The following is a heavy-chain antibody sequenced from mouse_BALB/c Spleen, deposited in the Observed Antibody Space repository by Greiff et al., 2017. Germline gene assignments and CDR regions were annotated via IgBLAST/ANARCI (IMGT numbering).Heavy chain of an antibody. Sequence: EVKVVESGGGLVKPGGSLKLSCAASGFTFSSYAMSWVRQTPEKRLEWVASISSGGSTYYPDSVKGRFTISRDNARNILYLQMSSLRSEDTAMYYCARFKYGNLYAMDYWGQGTSVTVSS. CDR1: GFTFSSYA. CDR2: ISSGGST. CDR3: ARFKYGNLYAMDY. V-gene: IGHV5-6-5*01. J-gene: IGHJ4*01. D-gene: IGHD2-10*02.